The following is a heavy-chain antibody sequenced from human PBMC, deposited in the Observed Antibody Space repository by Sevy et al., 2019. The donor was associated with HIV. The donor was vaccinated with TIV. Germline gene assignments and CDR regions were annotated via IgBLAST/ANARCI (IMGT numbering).Heavy chain of an antibody. D-gene: IGHD3-10*01. CDR1: GYTFSSYG. CDR3: ARISTVRGKFNWFDP. CDR2: TVVYNGNI. V-gene: IGHV1-18*01. Sequence: ASVKVSCKASGYTFSSYGISWVRQAPGQGLGWMGWTVVYNGNIRYAQNLQDRVTMTTDTSTSTAYMELRSLRSDDTAVYYCARISTVRGKFNWFDPWGQGTLVTVSS. J-gene: IGHJ5*02.